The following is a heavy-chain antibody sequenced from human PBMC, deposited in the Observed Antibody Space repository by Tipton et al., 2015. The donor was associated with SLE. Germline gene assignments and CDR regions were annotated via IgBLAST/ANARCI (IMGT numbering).Heavy chain of an antibody. J-gene: IGHJ4*02. D-gene: IGHD3-22*01. CDR3: ARYFYDSSGVCLFDF. CDR2: VFSSGTT. Sequence: TLSLTCTVSSGSVSSGAYYWSWIRQHPGKGLEWIGYVFSSGTTYYNPSLKGRLSLSLDTSQNQLFLKLSSVTSADTAVYYCARYFYDSSGVCLFDFWGQGTLVTVSS. V-gene: IGHV4-31*03. CDR1: SGSVSSGAYY.